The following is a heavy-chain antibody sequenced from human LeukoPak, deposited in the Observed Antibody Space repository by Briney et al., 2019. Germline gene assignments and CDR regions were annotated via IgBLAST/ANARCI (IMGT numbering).Heavy chain of an antibody. J-gene: IGHJ4*02. CDR3: ARASYYGSGSYLGY. CDR2: INHSGST. CDR1: GGSFSGYY. D-gene: IGHD3-10*01. V-gene: IGHV4-34*01. Sequence: SETLSLTCAVYGGSFSGYYWSWIRQPPGKGLEWIGEINHSGSTNYNPSLKSRVTISVDTSKNQFSLKLSSVTAADTAVYYCARASYYGSGSYLGYWGQGTPVTVSS.